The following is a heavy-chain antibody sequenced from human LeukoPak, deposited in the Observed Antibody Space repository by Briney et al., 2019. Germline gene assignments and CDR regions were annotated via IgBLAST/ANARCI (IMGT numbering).Heavy chain of an antibody. J-gene: IGHJ4*02. D-gene: IGHD1-26*01. CDR3: ARIVGANPLDFDY. Sequence: ASVKVSFEASGYTFTGYYMHWVRQAPGQGLEWMGWINPNSGGTNYAQKFQGRVTMTRDTSISTAYMELSRLRSDDTAVYYCARIVGANPLDFDYWGQGTPVTVSS. CDR2: INPNSGGT. CDR1: GYTFTGYY. V-gene: IGHV1-2*02.